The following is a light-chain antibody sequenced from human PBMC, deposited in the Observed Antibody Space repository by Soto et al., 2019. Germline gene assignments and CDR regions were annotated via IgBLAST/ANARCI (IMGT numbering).Light chain of an antibody. CDR1: QGISSN. CDR2: GAS. Sequence: EIGMTNSPATLSVSQWEIATLSCRASQGISSNLAWYQQKPGQAPRLLIYGASTRATGIPARFSGSGSGTEFTLTITRLEPEDFAVYYCQQYGNSRFTFGQGTRLEI. CDR3: QQYGNSRFT. J-gene: IGKJ5*01. V-gene: IGKV3-15*01.